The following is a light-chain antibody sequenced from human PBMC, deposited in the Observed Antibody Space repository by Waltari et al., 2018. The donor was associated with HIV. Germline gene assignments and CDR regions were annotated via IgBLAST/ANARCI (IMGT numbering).Light chain of an antibody. V-gene: IGKV2-30*01. Sequence: DVVMTQSPLSLSVTLGQPASISCRSGQTLLYSDGNTDLSWFQQRPGQSTRRLIYRVSNRDSGVPDRFSGRGSGTDFTLSISRVEAEDVGVYYCMQSTHWPLTFGGGTKVEIK. CDR2: RVS. J-gene: IGKJ4*01. CDR1: QTLLYSDGNTD. CDR3: MQSTHWPLT.